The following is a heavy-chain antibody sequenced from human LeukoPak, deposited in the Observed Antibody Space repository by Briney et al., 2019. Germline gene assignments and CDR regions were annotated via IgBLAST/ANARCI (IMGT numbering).Heavy chain of an antibody. CDR1: GFTFSSYA. CDR3: ARGITMVRGVIIGYYMDV. J-gene: IGHJ6*03. CDR2: IIPIFGTA. V-gene: IGHV1-69*01. D-gene: IGHD3-10*01. Sequence: GGSLRLSCAASGFTFSSYAISWVRQAPGQGLEWMGGIIPIFGTANYAQKFQGRVTITADESTSTAYMELSSLRSEDTAVYYCARGITMVRGVIIGYYMDVWGKGTTVTISS.